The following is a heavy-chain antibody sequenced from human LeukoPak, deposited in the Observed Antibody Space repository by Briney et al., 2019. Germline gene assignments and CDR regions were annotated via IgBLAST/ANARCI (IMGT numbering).Heavy chain of an antibody. CDR3: ARDRRYSDSGSPDPPAPGN. CDR2: ISAYNGDT. Sequence: ASVNVSCKASGYSFTIYGINWGRQAPGAGLEWLGWISAYNGDTKYAEKFQDRVAMTTHTSTRTAYMEVRSLRPNDTAVDYGARDRRYSDSGSPDPPAPGNWGQGTLVTVSS. D-gene: IGHD3-10*01. J-gene: IGHJ4*02. CDR1: GYSFTIYG. V-gene: IGHV1-18*01.